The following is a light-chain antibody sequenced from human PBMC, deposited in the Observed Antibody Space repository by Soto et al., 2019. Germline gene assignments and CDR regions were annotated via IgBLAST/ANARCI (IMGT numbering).Light chain of an antibody. CDR1: QSISSW. Sequence: DIQMTQSPSTLSASVGDRVTITCRASQSISSWLAWYQQKPGKAHKLLIYKASSLESGVPSRFSGSGSGTEFTLTISSLQPDDFATYYCQQGTFGQGTKVEIK. CDR3: QQGT. J-gene: IGKJ1*01. V-gene: IGKV1-5*03. CDR2: KAS.